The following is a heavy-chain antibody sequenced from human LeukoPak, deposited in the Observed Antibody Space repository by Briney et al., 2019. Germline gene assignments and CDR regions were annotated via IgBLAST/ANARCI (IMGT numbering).Heavy chain of an antibody. V-gene: IGHV3-23*01. CDR3: AKPVNKLNLDAFDI. CDR2: ISGSGGST. Sequence: GGTLRLSCAASGFTFSSYAMTWVRKAPGKGLEWVSPISGSGGSTYYADSVKGRFTISRDNSKSTLYPQMNSLRAEDTAVYYCAKPVNKLNLDAFDIWGQGTMVTVSS. D-gene: IGHD1/OR15-1a*01. CDR1: GFTFSSYA. J-gene: IGHJ3*02.